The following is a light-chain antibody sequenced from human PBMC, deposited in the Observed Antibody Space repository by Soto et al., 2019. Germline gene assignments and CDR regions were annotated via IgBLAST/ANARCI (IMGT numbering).Light chain of an antibody. CDR1: SSDVGGFNS. J-gene: IGLJ1*01. CDR2: DVN. CDR3: CSYAGSYSYA. V-gene: IGLV2-11*01. Sequence: QSALTQPRSVSGSPGQSVTISCTGTSSDVGGFNSVSWYQQHPGKAPKLMIYDVNKRPSGVPDRFSGSKSGSTASLTISGLQAEDEADYHCCSYAGSYSYAFATGTKVTVL.